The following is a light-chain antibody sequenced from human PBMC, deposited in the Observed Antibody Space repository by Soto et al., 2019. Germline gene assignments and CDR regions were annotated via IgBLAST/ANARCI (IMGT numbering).Light chain of an antibody. Sequence: AIQLTQSPSSLAASTGDRVTITCRASQGIASGLAWYQQKPGKAPKLLIQDASSLESGVPSRFSGSGSGTDFTFTISSLQPEDIATYYCQQYDNLPYTFGQGTKLEIK. CDR1: QGIASG. J-gene: IGKJ2*01. CDR2: DAS. V-gene: IGKV1D-13*01. CDR3: QQYDNLPYT.